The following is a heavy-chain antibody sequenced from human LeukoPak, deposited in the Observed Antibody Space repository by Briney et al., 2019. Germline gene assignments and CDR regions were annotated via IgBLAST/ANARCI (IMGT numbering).Heavy chain of an antibody. V-gene: IGHV3-48*02. D-gene: IGHD1-14*01. Sequence: GGSLRLSCAASGFTLSSYSMTWVRQAPGKGLEWISYISYSSSPIYYADSAKGRFTISRDDAKNSLYLQMNSLRDEDTAVYYCTRGTNCDYWGQGTLVTVSS. CDR3: TRGTNCDY. J-gene: IGHJ4*02. CDR2: ISYSSSPI. CDR1: GFTLSSYS.